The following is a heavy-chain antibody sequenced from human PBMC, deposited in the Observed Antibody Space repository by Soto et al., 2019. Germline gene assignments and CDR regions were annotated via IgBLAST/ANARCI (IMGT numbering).Heavy chain of an antibody. CDR2: IIPIFGTV. Sequence: QVQLVQSGAEVKKPGSSVKVSCKASGGSFTGHVISWVRQAPGQGLEWMGGIIPIFGTVNYAQKFQGRVTITADESTSTAYMELSSLRSEDTAVYYCARENSIASLSYYYGMDVWGQGTKVTVSS. CDR3: ARENSIASLSYYYGMDV. D-gene: IGHD6-6*01. V-gene: IGHV1-69*01. CDR1: GGSFTGHV. J-gene: IGHJ6*02.